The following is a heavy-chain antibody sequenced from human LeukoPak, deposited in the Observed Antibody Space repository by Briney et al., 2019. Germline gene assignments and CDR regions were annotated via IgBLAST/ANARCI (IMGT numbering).Heavy chain of an antibody. J-gene: IGHJ4*02. Sequence: PSETLSLTCTVSGGSISSYYWSWIRQPPGKGLEWIGYIYYSGSTNYNPSLKSRVTISVDTSKNQFSLKLSSVTAADTAVYYCARYSTVTDLDYWGQGTLVTVSS. CDR3: ARYSTVTDLDY. CDR2: IYYSGST. V-gene: IGHV4-59*01. D-gene: IGHD4-17*01. CDR1: GGSISSYY.